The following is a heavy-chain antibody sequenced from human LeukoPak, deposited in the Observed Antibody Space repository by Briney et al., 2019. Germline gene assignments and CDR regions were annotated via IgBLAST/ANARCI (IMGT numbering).Heavy chain of an antibody. CDR1: GFTFGSYA. CDR3: AKPSWRYCSGGSCYYFDY. Sequence: GGSLRLSCAASGFTFGSYAMTWVRQAPGKGLEWVSAISGSGSATYYADSVKGRFTISRDNSKNTLYVQMNSLRAEDTAVYYCAKPSWRYCSGGSCYYFDYWGQGTLVTVSS. D-gene: IGHD2-15*01. V-gene: IGHV3-23*01. CDR2: ISGSGSAT. J-gene: IGHJ4*02.